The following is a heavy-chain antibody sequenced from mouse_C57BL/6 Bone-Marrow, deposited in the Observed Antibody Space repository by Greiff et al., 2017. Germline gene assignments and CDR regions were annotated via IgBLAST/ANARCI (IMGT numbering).Heavy chain of an antibody. CDR1: GYTFTSYG. J-gene: IGHJ3*01. CDR3: ANEGYYPAWFAY. Sequence: QVQLQQSGAELARPGASVKLSCKASGYTFTSYGISWVKQRTGQGLEWIGEIYPRSGNTYYNEKFKGKATLTADKSSSTAYMELRSLTSEDSAVYFCANEGYYPAWFAYWGQGTLVTVSA. V-gene: IGHV1-81*01. CDR2: IYPRSGNT. D-gene: IGHD2-3*01.